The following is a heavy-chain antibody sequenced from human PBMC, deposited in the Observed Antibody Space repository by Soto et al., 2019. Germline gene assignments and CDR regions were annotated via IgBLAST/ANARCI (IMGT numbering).Heavy chain of an antibody. CDR2: ISDSGGTT. V-gene: IGHV3-23*01. Sequence: GGSLRLSCAASGFTFSSYAMSWVRQAPGKGLEWVSVISDSGGTTFYAGSVKGRFTISRDNSRNTLYLQMSSLRVEDTAIYYCAKAGSSSGTCYSQIDHWGQGTLVTVSS. J-gene: IGHJ4*02. CDR1: GFTFSSYA. CDR3: AKAGSSSGTCYSQIDH. D-gene: IGHD2-15*01.